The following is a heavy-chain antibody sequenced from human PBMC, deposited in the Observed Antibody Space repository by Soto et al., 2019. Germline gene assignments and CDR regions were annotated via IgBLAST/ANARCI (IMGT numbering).Heavy chain of an antibody. CDR1: GFTFIDYG. V-gene: IGHV3-30*18. Sequence: GGSLRLSCAASGFTFIDYGMHWVRQAPGNRPDWLADIPYERTTQHYAHTVKGRFTISRDNFKNTLHLQINSLRGEDTAVYYCAKSEDASSAYVGYFDYWGEGTMVTVSS. D-gene: IGHD3-22*01. CDR3: AKSEDASSAYVGYFDY. J-gene: IGHJ4*02. CDR2: IPYERTTQ.